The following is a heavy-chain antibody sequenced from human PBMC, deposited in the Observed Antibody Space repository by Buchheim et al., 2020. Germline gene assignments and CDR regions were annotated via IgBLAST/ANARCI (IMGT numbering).Heavy chain of an antibody. CDR2: IISKPDGGTT. J-gene: IGHJ4*02. CDR3: VTGAWLDF. Sequence: EVQLAESGGGLVKPGESLRLSCAGSGFIFSNAWMNWVRQASGKGLEWVGRIISKPDGGTTEYAAPVKGRFTIPRDDPTNKVYLQMNSLKIGDTAVYYGVTGAWLDFWGQGTL. V-gene: IGHV3-15*07. CDR1: GFIFSNAW.